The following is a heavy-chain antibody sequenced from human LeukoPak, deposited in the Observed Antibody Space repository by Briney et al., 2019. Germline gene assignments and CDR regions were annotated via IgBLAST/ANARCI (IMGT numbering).Heavy chain of an antibody. Sequence: WMSWVGQAPGKGLEWVGRIKSKTDGGTTDYAAPVKGRFTISRDDSKNTLYLQMNSLKTEDTAVYYCTTEWGQGAFDIWGQGTMVTVSS. CDR2: IKSKTDGGTT. CDR1: W. CDR3: TTEWGQGAFDI. V-gene: IGHV3-15*01. D-gene: IGHD3-16*01. J-gene: IGHJ3*02.